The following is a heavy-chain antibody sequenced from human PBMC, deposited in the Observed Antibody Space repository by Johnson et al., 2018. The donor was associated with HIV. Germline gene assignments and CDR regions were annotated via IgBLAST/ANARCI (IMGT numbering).Heavy chain of an antibody. CDR3: ARGNLYYSTDAVDI. V-gene: IGHV3-33*01. CDR2: IWYDGSNN. J-gene: IGHJ3*02. CDR1: GFTFSNYA. D-gene: IGHD3-10*01. Sequence: QVQLVESGGGVVQPGRSLRLSCAASGFTFSNYAMHWVRQAPGKGLEWVAVIWYDGSNNYYADSVKGRFTISKDNAKNALFLHMNSLRVEDTAVYYCARGNLYYSTDAVDIWGQGTMVTVSS.